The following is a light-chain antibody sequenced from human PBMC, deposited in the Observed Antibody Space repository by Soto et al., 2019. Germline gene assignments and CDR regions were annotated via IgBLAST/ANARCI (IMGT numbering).Light chain of an antibody. Sequence: EFVLTQSPGTLSLTQGERATLSCRASQTVRNNYLAWYQQKPGQAPRLLIYDASSRATGIPDRFSGGGSGTDFTLSISRLEPEDFAVYYCQQFDTSSIIFGPGTKVDI. CDR3: QQFDTSSII. CDR2: DAS. CDR1: QTVRNNY. V-gene: IGKV3-20*01. J-gene: IGKJ3*01.